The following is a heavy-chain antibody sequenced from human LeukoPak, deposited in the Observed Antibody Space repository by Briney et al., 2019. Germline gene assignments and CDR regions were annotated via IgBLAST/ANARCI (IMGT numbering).Heavy chain of an antibody. CDR1: GGSFSGYY. V-gene: IGHV4-34*01. CDR3: ARPTRSIVSIAARRTRFDAFDI. J-gene: IGHJ3*02. D-gene: IGHD6-6*01. CDR2: IYYSGST. Sequence: SETLSLTCAVYGGSFSGYYWSWIRQPPGKGLEWIGSIYYSGSTYYNPSLKSRVTISVDTSKNQFSLKLSSVTAADTAVYYCARPTRSIVSIAARRTRFDAFDIWGQGTMVTVSS.